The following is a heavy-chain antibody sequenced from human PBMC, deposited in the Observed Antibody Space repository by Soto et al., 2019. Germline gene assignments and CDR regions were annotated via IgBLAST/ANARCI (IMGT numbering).Heavy chain of an antibody. J-gene: IGHJ4*02. V-gene: IGHV1-8*01. D-gene: IGHD2-15*01. CDR1: GYTFTSYD. Sequence: GASVKGLCKASGYTFTSYDINWVRQATGQGLEWMGWMNPNSGNTGYAQKFQGRVTMTRNTSISTAYMELSSLRSEDTAVYYCASRSCSGGSCYRRGPLDYWGQGTLVTVS. CDR3: ASRSCSGGSCYRRGPLDY. CDR2: MNPNSGNT.